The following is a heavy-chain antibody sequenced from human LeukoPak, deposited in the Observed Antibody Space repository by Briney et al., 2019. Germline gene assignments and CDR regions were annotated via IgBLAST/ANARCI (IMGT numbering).Heavy chain of an antibody. CDR2: INQDGSEA. J-gene: IGHJ4*02. CDR3: ARDKVEAATTGTLLDS. Sequence: LAGGSLRLSCAASRFTFSTYWMSWVRQVPGKGLEWVAVINQDGSEAYYVGSVKGRFTISRDNAKGSVYLQMNSLRGEDTAIYFCARDKVEAATTGTLLDSWGQGTLVTVSA. V-gene: IGHV3-7*01. D-gene: IGHD2-15*01. CDR1: RFTFSTYW.